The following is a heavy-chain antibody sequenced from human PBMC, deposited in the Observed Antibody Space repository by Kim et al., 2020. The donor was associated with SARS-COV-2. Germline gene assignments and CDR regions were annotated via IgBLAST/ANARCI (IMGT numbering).Heavy chain of an antibody. D-gene: IGHD4-17*01. Sequence: GGSLRLSCAASGFTFSGSAMHWVRQASGKGLEWVGRIRSKANSYATAYAASVKGRFTISRDDSKNTAYLQMNSLKTEDTAVYYCTRQDWHHYGDYTDYWGQGTLVTVSS. CDR1: GFTFSGSA. V-gene: IGHV3-73*01. CDR3: TRQDWHHYGDYTDY. J-gene: IGHJ4*02. CDR2: IRSKANSYAT.